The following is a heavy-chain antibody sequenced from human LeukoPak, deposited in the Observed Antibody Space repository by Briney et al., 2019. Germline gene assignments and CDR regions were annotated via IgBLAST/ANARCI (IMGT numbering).Heavy chain of an antibody. V-gene: IGHV3-15*01. CDR1: GFTFSNAW. J-gene: IGHJ4*02. D-gene: IGHD2/OR15-2a*01. CDR2: IKSKTDGGTT. CDR3: AKDQGGNYFLLDY. Sequence: GGSLRLSCAASGFTFSNAWMSWVRQAPGKGLEWVGRIKSKTDGGTTDYAAPVKGRFTISRDNSKNTLYVQMNSLRAEDTAVYYCAKDQGGNYFLLDYWGQGTLVTVSS.